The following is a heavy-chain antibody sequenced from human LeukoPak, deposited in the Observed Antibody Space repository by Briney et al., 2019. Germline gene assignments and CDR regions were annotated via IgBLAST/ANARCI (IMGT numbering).Heavy chain of an antibody. D-gene: IGHD7-27*01. CDR2: ISSRGSVI. V-gene: IGHV3-48*03. Sequence: GGSLRLSCAASGFSFSDYEMNWVRQAPGKGLERVAYISSRGSVIYYAESVKGRFTISRDNAKNSLFLQMNSLRVEDTAVYYCAREWGPQYYFDSWGQGTLVTVSS. CDR1: GFSFSDYE. J-gene: IGHJ4*02. CDR3: AREWGPQYYFDS.